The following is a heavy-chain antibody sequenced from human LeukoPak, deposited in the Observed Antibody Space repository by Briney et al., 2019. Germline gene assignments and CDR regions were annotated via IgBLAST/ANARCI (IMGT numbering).Heavy chain of an antibody. Sequence: GGSLRLSCAASGFTFSSYGMHWVRQAPGKGLEWVAVISYDGSNKYYADSVKGRFTISRDNSKNTLYLQMNSLRAEDTAVYYCARGAYYYYGTDVWGQGTTVTVSS. CDR1: GFTFSSYG. CDR3: ARGAYYYYGTDV. J-gene: IGHJ6*02. CDR2: ISYDGSNK. V-gene: IGHV3-30*03.